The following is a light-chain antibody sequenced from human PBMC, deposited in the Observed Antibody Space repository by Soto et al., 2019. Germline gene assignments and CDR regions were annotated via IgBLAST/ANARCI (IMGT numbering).Light chain of an antibody. CDR2: EVN. Sequence: QSVLTQPACVSVSPGQSVTVSCTGPRSDIGGSNFISWYQQSPGKAPRLLIYEVNNRPSGVSKRFSGSKAGNTASLTISGLLDEDEADYFCASFTSGTTLVFGSGTKVTGL. V-gene: IGLV2-14*01. CDR3: ASFTSGTTLV. J-gene: IGLJ1*01. CDR1: RSDIGGSNF.